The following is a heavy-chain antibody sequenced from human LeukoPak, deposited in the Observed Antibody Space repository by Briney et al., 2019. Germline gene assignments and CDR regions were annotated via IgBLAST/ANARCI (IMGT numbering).Heavy chain of an antibody. J-gene: IGHJ5*02. CDR1: GFTFSSYA. Sequence: QPGRSLRLSCAASGFTFSSYAMHWVRQAPGKGLEWVAVISYDGSNKYYADSVKGRFTISRDNSKNTLYLQMNSLRAGDTAVYYCARDSADVLLWFGEHSNWFDPWGQGTLVTVSS. CDR3: ARDSADVLLWFGEHSNWFDP. CDR2: ISYDGSNK. V-gene: IGHV3-30-3*01. D-gene: IGHD3-10*01.